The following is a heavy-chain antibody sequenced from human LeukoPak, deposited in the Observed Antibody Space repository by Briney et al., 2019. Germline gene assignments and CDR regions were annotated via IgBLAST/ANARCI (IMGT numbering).Heavy chain of an antibody. CDR2: IYYSGST. CDR3: ARDDGGSSSSRYYYYMDV. CDR1: GGSISSSSYY. D-gene: IGHD6-6*01. J-gene: IGHJ6*03. Sequence: ETSETLSLTCTVSGGSISSSSYYWGWIRQPPGKGLEWIGTIYYSGSTYYNPSLKSRVTISVDTSKNQFSLKLSSVTAADTAVYYCARDDGGSSSSRYYYYMDVWGKGTTVTVSS. V-gene: IGHV4-39*07.